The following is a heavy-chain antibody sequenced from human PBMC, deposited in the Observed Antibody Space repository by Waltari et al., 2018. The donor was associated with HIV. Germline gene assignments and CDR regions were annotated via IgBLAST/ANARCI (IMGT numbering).Heavy chain of an antibody. D-gene: IGHD3-3*01. V-gene: IGHV1-8*02. CDR3: STSRPGAMFGDA. J-gene: IGHJ5*02. CDR1: GYPFTNTD. Sequence: QGQLVQSGAEVKQSGASVRISCKASGYPFTNTDINWLRQATGQGLGWMGWMNPSTGNAGFAHNFQGRVVMTRDIPINTAYMELSGLTSHDAAVYYCSTSRPGAMFGDAWGQGTLVTVSS. CDR2: MNPSTGNA.